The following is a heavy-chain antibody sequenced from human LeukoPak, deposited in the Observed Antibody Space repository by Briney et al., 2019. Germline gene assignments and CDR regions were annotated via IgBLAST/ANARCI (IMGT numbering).Heavy chain of an antibody. Sequence: SETLSLTCAVSGGSISSYYWSWIRQPPGKGLEWIGYIYYRGSTNYNPSLKSRVTISLDTSKNQFSLKLNSVTAADPAVYYCARDAGDDYDYYYGVDVWGKGTTVTVSS. V-gene: IGHV4-59*01. J-gene: IGHJ6*04. CDR2: IYYRGST. D-gene: IGHD3-10*01. CDR1: GGSISSYY. CDR3: ARDAGDDYDYYYGVDV.